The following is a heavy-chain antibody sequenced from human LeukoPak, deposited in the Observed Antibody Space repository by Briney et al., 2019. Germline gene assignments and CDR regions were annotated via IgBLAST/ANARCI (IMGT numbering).Heavy chain of an antibody. J-gene: IGHJ4*02. V-gene: IGHV3-21*03. Sequence: KPGGSLRLSCAASGFTFSSYSMNWVRQAPGKGLEWVSSISSSSSYIYYADSVKGRFTISRDNAKNSLYLQMNSLKTEDTAVYYCTRVGVPAAMPFDYWGQGTLVTVSS. CDR1: GFTFSSYS. D-gene: IGHD2-2*01. CDR2: ISSSSSYI. CDR3: TRVGVPAAMPFDY.